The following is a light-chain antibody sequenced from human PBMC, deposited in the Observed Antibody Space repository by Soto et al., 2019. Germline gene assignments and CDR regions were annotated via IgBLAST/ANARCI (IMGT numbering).Light chain of an antibody. CDR2: DVT. CDR1: NSDVGTYNY. CDR3: CLYIGATTYV. J-gene: IGLJ1*01. Sequence: QSALTQPRSVSGSPGQSVTISCTGTNSDVGTYNYVSWYQQHPGKAPKLIIYDVTKRPSGVPDRFSGSTSVNSASLTISGLQADDEADYYCCLYIGATTYVFGTGTKLTVL. V-gene: IGLV2-11*01.